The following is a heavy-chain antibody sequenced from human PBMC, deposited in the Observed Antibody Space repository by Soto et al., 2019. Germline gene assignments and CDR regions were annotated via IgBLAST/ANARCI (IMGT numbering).Heavy chain of an antibody. V-gene: IGHV1-69*13. D-gene: IGHD3-3*01. CDR1: GGTFSSYA. Sequence: GASVKVSCKASGGTFSSYAISWVRQAPGQGLEWMGGIIPIFGTANYAQKFQGRVTITADESTSTAYMELSSLRSEDTAVYYCARALYYDFWSGHPRAYGMDVWGQGTTVTVSS. CDR3: ARALYYDFWSGHPRAYGMDV. J-gene: IGHJ6*02. CDR2: IIPIFGTA.